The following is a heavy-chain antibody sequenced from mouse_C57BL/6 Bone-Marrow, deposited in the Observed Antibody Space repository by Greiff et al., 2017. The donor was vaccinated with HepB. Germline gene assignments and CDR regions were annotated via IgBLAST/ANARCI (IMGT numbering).Heavy chain of an antibody. CDR1: GFTFSSYA. J-gene: IGHJ2*01. Sequence: EVQVVESGGGLVKPGGSLKLSCAASGFTFSSYAMSWVRQTPEKRLEWVATISDGGSYTYYPDNVKGRVTISRDNAKNNLYLQMSHLKSEDTAMYYCARDSSGYWGQGTTLTVSS. CDR3: ARDSSGY. V-gene: IGHV5-4*01. D-gene: IGHD3-2*02. CDR2: ISDGGSYT.